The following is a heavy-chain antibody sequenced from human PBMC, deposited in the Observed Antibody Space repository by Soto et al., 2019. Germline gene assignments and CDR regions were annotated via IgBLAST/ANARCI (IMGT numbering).Heavy chain of an antibody. Sequence: GGSLRLSCAASGFTFSSYAMHWVRQAPGKGLEWVAVISYDGSNKYYADSVKGRFTISRDNSKNTLYLQMNSLRAEDTAVYYCAKARYSDYGDYIDYWGQGTLVTVSS. CDR1: GFTFSSYA. V-gene: IGHV3-30-3*01. J-gene: IGHJ4*02. CDR3: AKARYSDYGDYIDY. CDR2: ISYDGSNK. D-gene: IGHD4-17*01.